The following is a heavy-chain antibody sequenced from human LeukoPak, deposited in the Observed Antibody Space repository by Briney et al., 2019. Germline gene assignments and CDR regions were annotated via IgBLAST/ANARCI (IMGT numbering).Heavy chain of an antibody. V-gene: IGHV3-15*01. CDR1: GFTFSNAW. D-gene: IGHD4-17*01. Sequence: PGGSPRLSCATSGFTFSNAWMSWVRHTPGKGLEWVGRIKSKTDGGTTEYAAPVRGRFTISRDDSKNTVYLQMNSLKIDDTAVYYCTTVPPWVTTGYFNYWGQGTLVTVSS. CDR3: TTVPPWVTTGYFNY. CDR2: IKSKTDGGTT. J-gene: IGHJ4*02.